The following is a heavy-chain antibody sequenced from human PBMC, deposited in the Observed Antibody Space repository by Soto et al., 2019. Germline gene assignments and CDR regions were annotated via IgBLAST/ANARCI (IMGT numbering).Heavy chain of an antibody. J-gene: IGHJ1*01. CDR1: GYNFFDYG. Sequence: QIQLVQSGAQVKKPGASVKVSCKASGYNFFDYGVSWVRQAPGQGLEWMGWVSPKCGNTDYARNVQSRDPMTTDISTSTADRELRGLLSDDTGVYYCARGRTVSSIGPLLVWGQGTLVSVSS. D-gene: IGHD1-1*01. V-gene: IGHV1-18*01. CDR3: ARGRTVSSIGPLLV. CDR2: VSPKCGNT.